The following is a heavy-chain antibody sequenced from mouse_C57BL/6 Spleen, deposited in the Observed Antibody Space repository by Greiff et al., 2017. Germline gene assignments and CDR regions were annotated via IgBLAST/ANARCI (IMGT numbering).Heavy chain of an antibody. CDR2: IWGGGST. D-gene: IGHD1-1*01. V-gene: IGHV2-9*01. J-gene: IGHJ4*01. Sequence: VQLMESGPGLVAPSQSLSITCTVSGFSLTSYGVAWVRQPPGKGLEWLGVIWGGGSTNYNSALMSRLSISKDNSKSQVILKMNSLQTDDTAMYYCAKHLTTVVAPYYAKDYWGQGTSVTVSS. CDR1: GFSLTSYG. CDR3: AKHLTTVVAPYYAKDY.